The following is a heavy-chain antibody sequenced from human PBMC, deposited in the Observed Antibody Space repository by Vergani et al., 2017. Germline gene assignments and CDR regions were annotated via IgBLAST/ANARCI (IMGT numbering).Heavy chain of an antibody. D-gene: IGHD3-22*01. CDR2: IIPMSGTA. Sequence: QVQLVQSGAEVKKPGSSVKVSCKASGGSFSYSGFSWVRQAPGQGLEWMGRIIPMSGTADYVQKFQGRVTITADESTNTVYMELSSLRSEDTAVYYCARDMYYYDSSGPSGGGRLFDYWGQGTLVTVSS. CDR3: ARDMYYYDSSGPSGGGRLFDY. CDR1: GGSFSYSG. J-gene: IGHJ4*02. V-gene: IGHV1-69*13.